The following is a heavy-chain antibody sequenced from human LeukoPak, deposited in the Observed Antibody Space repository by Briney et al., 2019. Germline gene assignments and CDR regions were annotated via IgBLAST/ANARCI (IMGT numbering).Heavy chain of an antibody. D-gene: IGHD3-22*01. CDR3: ARDSSFTYYYDSSHFDY. V-gene: IGHV1-2*02. CDR2: INPNSGGT. CDR1: GYTFTGYY. J-gene: IGHJ4*02. Sequence: ASVKVSCKASGYTFTGYYMHWVRQAPGQGLEWMGWINPNSGGTNYAQKFQGRVTMTRDTSISTAYMELSRLRSDDTAVYYCARDSSFTYYYDSSHFDYWGQGTLVTVSS.